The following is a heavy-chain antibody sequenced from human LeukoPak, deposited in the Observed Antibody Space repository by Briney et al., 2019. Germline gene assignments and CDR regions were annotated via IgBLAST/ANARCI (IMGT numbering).Heavy chain of an antibody. D-gene: IGHD1-7*01. CDR1: GGSISSGSYY. Sequence: SQTLSLTCTVSGGSISSGSYYWSWIRQPAGKGLEWIGRIYTSGSTNYNPSLKSRVTISVNTSKNQFSLKLSSVTAADTAVYYCARTVTGTTWFDPWGQGTLVTVSS. CDR2: IYTSGST. V-gene: IGHV4-61*02. CDR3: ARTVTGTTWFDP. J-gene: IGHJ5*02.